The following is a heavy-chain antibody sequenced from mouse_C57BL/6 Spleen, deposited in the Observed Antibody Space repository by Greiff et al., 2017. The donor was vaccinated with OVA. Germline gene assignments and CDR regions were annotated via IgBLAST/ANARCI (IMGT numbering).Heavy chain of an antibody. V-gene: IGHV1-54*01. CDR3: ARSGDYGSREGWFAY. D-gene: IGHD1-1*01. Sequence: QVQLKQSGAELVRPGTSVKVSCKASGYAFTNYLIEWVKQRPGQGLEWIGVINPGSGGTNYNEKFKGKATLTADKSSSTAYMQLSSLTSEDSAVYFCARSGDYGSREGWFAYWGQGTLVTVSA. CDR2: INPGSGGT. CDR1: GYAFTNYL. J-gene: IGHJ3*01.